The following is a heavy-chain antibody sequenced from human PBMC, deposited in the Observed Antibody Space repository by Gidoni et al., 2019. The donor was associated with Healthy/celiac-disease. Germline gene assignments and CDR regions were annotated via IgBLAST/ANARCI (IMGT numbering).Heavy chain of an antibody. D-gene: IGHD3-22*01. V-gene: IGHV3-48*03. J-gene: IGHJ3*02. Sequence: EVQLVESGGGLVQPGGSLRLSCAAAGSTFSSYEMNWVRQAPGKGRWWVSYISSSGSTIYYADSVKGRFTISRDNAKNSLYLQMNSLRAEDTAVYYCARGLYDSSGYRFAFDIWGQGTMVTVSS. CDR2: ISSSGSTI. CDR1: GSTFSSYE. CDR3: ARGLYDSSGYRFAFDI.